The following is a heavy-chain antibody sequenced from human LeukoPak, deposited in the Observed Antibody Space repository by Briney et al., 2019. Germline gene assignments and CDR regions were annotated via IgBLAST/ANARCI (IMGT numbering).Heavy chain of an antibody. Sequence: SGGPLRLSCAASEFTFSSYSMNWVRQAPGKGLEWVSSISSSGDHTYYADSVKGRFTISRDNAKNSLYLQMNSLGAEDTAVYYCARNDYGDYGPDYWGQGTLVTVSS. D-gene: IGHD4-17*01. J-gene: IGHJ4*02. CDR1: EFTFSSYS. CDR2: ISSSGDHT. V-gene: IGHV3-21*01. CDR3: ARNDYGDYGPDY.